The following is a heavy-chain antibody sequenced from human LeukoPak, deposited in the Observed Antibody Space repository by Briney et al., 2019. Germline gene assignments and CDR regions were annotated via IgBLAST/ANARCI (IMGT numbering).Heavy chain of an antibody. J-gene: IGHJ4*02. CDR3: ARDRISGYDSYYFDY. CDR1: GGTFSSYA. V-gene: IGHV1-69*01. CDR2: IIPIFGTA. Sequence: ASVKVSCKASGGTFSSYAISWVRQAPGQGLEWMGGIIPIFGTANYAQKFQGRVTITADESTSTAYMELSSLRSEDTAVYYRARDRISGYDSYYFDYWGQGTLVTVSS. D-gene: IGHD5-12*01.